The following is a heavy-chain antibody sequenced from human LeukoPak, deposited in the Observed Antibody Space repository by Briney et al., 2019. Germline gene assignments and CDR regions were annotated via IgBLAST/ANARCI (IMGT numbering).Heavy chain of an antibody. V-gene: IGHV4-34*01. CDR1: GGSFSGYY. CDR2: INHSGST. D-gene: IGHD3-3*01. CDR3: ARDRYDFWSGYIYGMDV. J-gene: IGHJ6*02. Sequence: SETLSLTCAVYGGSFSGYYWSWIRQPPGKGLERIGEINHSGSTNYNPSLKSRVTISVDTSKNQFSLKLSSVTAADTAVYYCARDRYDFWSGYIYGMDVWGQGTTVTVSS.